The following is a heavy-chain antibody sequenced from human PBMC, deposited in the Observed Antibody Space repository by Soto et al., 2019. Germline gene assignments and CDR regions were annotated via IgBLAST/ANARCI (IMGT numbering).Heavy chain of an antibody. CDR2: IYPGDYET. CDR3: ARHKYSRTSNYCMDV. V-gene: IGHV5-51*01. D-gene: IGHD6-6*01. J-gene: IGHJ6*02. CDR1: GYSFTTYW. Sequence: PGESLKISFKGSGYSFTTYWIGWVRQMPGKGLDWMGIIYPGDYETRYSPSFQGQVSISADKAISTAYLQWSSLKASDTAMYYCARHKYSRTSNYCMDVGGQGTTVTVSS.